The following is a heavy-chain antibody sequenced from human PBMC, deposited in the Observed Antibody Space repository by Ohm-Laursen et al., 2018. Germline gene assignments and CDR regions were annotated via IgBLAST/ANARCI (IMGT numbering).Heavy chain of an antibody. V-gene: IGHV4-4*07. D-gene: IGHD3-3*01. J-gene: IGHJ4*02. CDR1: GGPISSYY. CDR2: IYTSGST. Sequence: GTLSLTCTVSGGPISSYYWSWIRQPAGKGLEWIGRIYTSGSTNYNPSLKSRVTMSVDTSKNQFSLKLSSVTAADTAVYYCASITIFGVVTYWGQGTLVTVSS. CDR3: ASITIFGVVTY.